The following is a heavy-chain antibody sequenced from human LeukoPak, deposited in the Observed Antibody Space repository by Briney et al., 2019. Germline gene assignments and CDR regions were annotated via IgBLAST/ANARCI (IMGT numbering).Heavy chain of an antibody. CDR3: VRDGPGGIEARKRYYGMAV. D-gene: IGHD6-6*01. CDR1: GFTFSIYW. Sequence: GGSLRLSCAASGFTFSIYWMSWVRQAPGKGLEWVASINQDGSEKYYVDSVKGRCTISRDNAKTSLYLQMSSLRAEDAAAYYCVRDGPGGIEARKRYYGMAVWGQGTTVSVSS. CDR2: INQDGSEK. V-gene: IGHV3-7*05. J-gene: IGHJ6*02.